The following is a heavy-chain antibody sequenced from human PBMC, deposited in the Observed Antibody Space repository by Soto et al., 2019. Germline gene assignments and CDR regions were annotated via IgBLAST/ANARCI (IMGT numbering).Heavy chain of an antibody. CDR1: GGSISSSSYY. CDR3: ARHVNPWAQDAFDI. CDR2: IYYSGST. Sequence: PSETLSLTCTVSGGSISSSSYYWGWIRQPPGKGLEWIGSIYYSGSTYYNPSLKSRVTISVDTSKNQFSLKLSSVTAADTAVYYCARHVNPWAQDAFDIWGQGTMVTVSS. D-gene: IGHD7-27*01. J-gene: IGHJ3*02. V-gene: IGHV4-39*01.